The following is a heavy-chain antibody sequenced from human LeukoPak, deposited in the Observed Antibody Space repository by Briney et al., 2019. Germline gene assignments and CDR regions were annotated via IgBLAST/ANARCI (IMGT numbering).Heavy chain of an antibody. Sequence: SETLSLTCTVSGYSISSGYYWGWIRQPPGKGLEWIGEINHSGSTNYNPSPKSRVTISVDTSKNQFSLKLSSVTAADTAVYYCARGVRSRGGYDFWSGYYYLRQYYFDYWGQGTLVTVSS. J-gene: IGHJ4*02. CDR2: INHSGST. CDR3: ARGVRSRGGYDFWSGYYYLRQYYFDY. V-gene: IGHV4-38-2*02. CDR1: GYSISSGYY. D-gene: IGHD3-3*01.